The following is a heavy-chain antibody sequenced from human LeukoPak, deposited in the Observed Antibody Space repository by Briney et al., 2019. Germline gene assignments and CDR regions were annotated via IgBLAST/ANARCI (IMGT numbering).Heavy chain of an antibody. CDR2: IYYSGNT. Sequence: SETLSLTCNVSGGSISSYYWSWIRQPPGKGLGWIGYIYYSGNTNYNPSLKSRVTISVDTSKNQFSLQLNSVTAADTAVYYCARDSPGDYGTYYFDYWGQGTLVTVSS. D-gene: IGHD4-17*01. CDR3: ARDSPGDYGTYYFDY. CDR1: GGSISSYY. V-gene: IGHV4-59*01. J-gene: IGHJ4*02.